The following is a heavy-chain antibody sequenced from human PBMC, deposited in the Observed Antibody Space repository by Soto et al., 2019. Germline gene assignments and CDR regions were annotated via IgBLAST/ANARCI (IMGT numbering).Heavy chain of an antibody. CDR3: ARDELKGYPSPWAPIKFDP. D-gene: IGHD1-1*01. J-gene: IGHJ5*02. CDR1: GFTFSSYS. V-gene: IGHV3-48*02. CDR2: ISSSSSTI. Sequence: GGSLRLSCAASGFTFSSYSMNWVRQAPGKGLEWVPYISSSSSTIYYADPVKGRFTISRDNAKNSLYLQMNSLRDEDTAVYYCARDELKGYPSPWAPIKFDPWGQGTLVTVSS.